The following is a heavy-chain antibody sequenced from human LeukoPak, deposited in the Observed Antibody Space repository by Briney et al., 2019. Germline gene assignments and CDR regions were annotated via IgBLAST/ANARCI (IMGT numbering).Heavy chain of an antibody. CDR2: ISSSSSCI. CDR1: GFTFSSYS. CDR3: ASYYYDSSGYVEIGKDHVVPFDY. D-gene: IGHD3-22*01. Sequence: PGGSLRLSCAASGFTFSSYSVNWVRQAPGKGLEWVSSISSSSSCIYYADSVKGRFTISRDNAKNSLYLQMNSLRAEDTAVYYCASYYYDSSGYVEIGKDHVVPFDYWGQGTLVTVSS. V-gene: IGHV3-21*01. J-gene: IGHJ4*02.